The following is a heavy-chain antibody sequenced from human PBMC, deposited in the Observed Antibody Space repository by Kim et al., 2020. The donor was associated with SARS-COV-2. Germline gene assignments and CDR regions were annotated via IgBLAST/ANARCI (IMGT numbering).Heavy chain of an antibody. CDR1: GFTFSSYG. Sequence: GGSLRLSCAASGFTFSSYGMHWVRQAPGKGLEWVAVISYDGSNKYYADSVKGRFTISRDNSKNTLYLQMNSLRAEDTAVYYCAKDISLGCSGGSCYTDPEYDFDYWGQGTLVTVSS. J-gene: IGHJ4*02. V-gene: IGHV3-30*18. CDR2: ISYDGSNK. D-gene: IGHD2-15*01. CDR3: AKDISLGCSGGSCYTDPEYDFDY.